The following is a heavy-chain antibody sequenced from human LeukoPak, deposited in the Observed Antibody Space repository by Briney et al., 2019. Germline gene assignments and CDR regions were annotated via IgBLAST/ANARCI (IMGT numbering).Heavy chain of an antibody. Sequence: GGSLRLSCAASGFTVSSNYMSWVRQAPGKGLEWVSVVYNVGTTYYADSVKGRFTISRDNSKNTLYLQMNSLRVEDTAVYYFVREKRFLEWSWGQGTLVTVSS. CDR1: GFTVSSNY. CDR2: VYNVGTT. J-gene: IGHJ5*02. V-gene: IGHV3-53*01. D-gene: IGHD3-3*01. CDR3: VREKRFLEWS.